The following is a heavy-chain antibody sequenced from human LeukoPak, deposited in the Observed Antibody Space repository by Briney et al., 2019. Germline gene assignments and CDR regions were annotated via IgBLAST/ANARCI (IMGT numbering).Heavy chain of an antibody. CDR3: AGLGYSGYGPRSRFDN. J-gene: IGHJ4*02. V-gene: IGHV1-69*05. CDR2: TIPRFTP. CDR1: GGTFSNNA. D-gene: IGHD5-12*01. Sequence: ASGKVSCKASGGTFSNNAISWVRQAPGQGLEWMGGTIPRFTPNYAQHFQGRVTITTDEATTTAYLELSNLRSDDTAVYYCAGLGYSGYGPRSRFDNWGQGTLITVST.